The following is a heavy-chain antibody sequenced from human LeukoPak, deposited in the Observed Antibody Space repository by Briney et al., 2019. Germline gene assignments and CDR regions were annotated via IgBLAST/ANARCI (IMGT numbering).Heavy chain of an antibody. CDR1: GFSINSYD. V-gene: IGHV3-21*01. CDR2: ISPKSDFI. CDR3: ARADCSASTCYLRRSWFDP. D-gene: IGHD3-9*01. Sequence: GGSLRLSCTASGFSINSYDMNCVRQAPGKRLEWVSSISPKSDFIYYSDSVRGRFTISRDNADNSLYLQMNSLRAEDTAVYYCARADCSASTCYLRRSWFDPWGQGTLVTVSS. J-gene: IGHJ5*02.